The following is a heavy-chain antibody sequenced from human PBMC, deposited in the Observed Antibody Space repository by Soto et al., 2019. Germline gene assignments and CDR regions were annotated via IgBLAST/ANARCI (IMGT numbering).Heavy chain of an antibody. D-gene: IGHD3-3*01. CDR3: GTRITVFGLLIPPFDP. CDR2: INHTGGT. J-gene: IGHJ5*02. Sequence: SETLSLTCAVYGGSVNGYYWNWIRQPPGKGVEWIGEINHTGGTHYNPSLKSRVTMSVDTSKNQFSLRLSSVTAADMAIYYCGTRITVFGLLIPPFDPWGQGTQVTVSS. V-gene: IGHV4-34*01. CDR1: GGSVNGYY.